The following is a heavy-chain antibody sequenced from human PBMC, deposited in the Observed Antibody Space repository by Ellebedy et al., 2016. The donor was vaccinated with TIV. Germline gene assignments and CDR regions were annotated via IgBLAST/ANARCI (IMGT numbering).Heavy chain of an antibody. D-gene: IGHD4-17*01. CDR3: ARERHDYGAYFDH. CDR2: INDSGSG. Sequence: PSETLSLTCTVYGGSLSGYYWSWIRQSPGKGLEWIGQINDSGSGNNNPSLKSRVTISIDTSKNEFSLKVRSVTAADTAVYYCARERHDYGAYFDHWGLGTLVTVSS. J-gene: IGHJ4*02. V-gene: IGHV4-34*01. CDR1: GGSLSGYY.